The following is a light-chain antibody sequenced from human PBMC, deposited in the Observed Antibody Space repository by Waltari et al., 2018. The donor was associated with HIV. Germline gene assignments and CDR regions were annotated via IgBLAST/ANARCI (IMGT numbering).Light chain of an antibody. CDR2: DAA. J-gene: IGKJ3*01. CDR3: QAFGGT. CDR1: QGVRNR. Sequence: EMTQSPATLSVSPGQRATLSCGASQGVRNRLAWYQQRPGQSPRLLIYDAATRATGVPDRFSASGSGTEFTLTITSLQSEDFALYYWQAFGGTFGPGTRV. V-gene: IGKV3-15*01.